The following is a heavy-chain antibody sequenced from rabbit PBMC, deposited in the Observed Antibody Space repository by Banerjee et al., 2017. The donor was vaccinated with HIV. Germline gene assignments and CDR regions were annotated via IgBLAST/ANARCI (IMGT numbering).Heavy chain of an antibody. CDR3: VRGGL. J-gene: IGHJ4*01. Sequence: QEQLEESGGDLVKPEGSLTLTCTASGFSFSGSYWMSWVRQAPGKGLEWIACIFGGSGSTYYARWAKGRFTISKTSSTTVTLQMTSLTAADTATYFCVRGGLWGPGTLVTVS. CDR1: GFSFSGSYW. V-gene: IGHV1S45*01. CDR2: IFGGSGST.